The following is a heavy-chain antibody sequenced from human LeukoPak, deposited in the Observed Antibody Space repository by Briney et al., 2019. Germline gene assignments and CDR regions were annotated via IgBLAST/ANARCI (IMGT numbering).Heavy chain of an antibody. CDR1: GFTFSSYA. J-gene: IGHJ4*02. V-gene: IGHV3-30-3*02. D-gene: IGHD6-19*01. Sequence: GSLRLSCAASGFTFSSYAMHWVRQAPGKGLEWVAVISYDGSNKYYADSVKGRFTISRDNSKNTLYLQMNSLRAEDTAMYYCAKLRVVAGTLIGDFDYWGQGTLVTVSS. CDR2: ISYDGSNK. CDR3: AKLRVVAGTLIGDFDY.